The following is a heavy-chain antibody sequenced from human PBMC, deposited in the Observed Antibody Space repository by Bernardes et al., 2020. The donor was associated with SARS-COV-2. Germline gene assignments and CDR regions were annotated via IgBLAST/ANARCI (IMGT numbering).Heavy chain of an antibody. J-gene: IGHJ4*02. Sequence: SCMASGYTFTSYDINWVRQATGQGLEWISSISGSSGFIHYAESVTGRFTISRDNAKNSLYLQMSSLRAEDTGVYFCARDLSEARYSSSSDYWGRGTLVTVSS. CDR1: GYTFTSYD. D-gene: IGHD6-13*01. CDR2: ISGSSGFI. CDR3: ARDLSEARYSSSSDY. V-gene: IGHV3-21*06.